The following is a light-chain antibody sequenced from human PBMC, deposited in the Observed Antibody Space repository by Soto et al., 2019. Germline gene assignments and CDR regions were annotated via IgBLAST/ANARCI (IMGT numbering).Light chain of an antibody. Sequence: DIQMTQSPSSLSASVGDRVTITCRASQSISSNLNWYQQKSGRAPKLLIYAASSLQSGVPSRFGGSGSGTDFTLTISSLQPEDFATYYCQQSYSTPFTFGPGTKVEIK. CDR1: QSISSN. CDR2: AAS. CDR3: QQSYSTPFT. V-gene: IGKV1-39*01. J-gene: IGKJ3*01.